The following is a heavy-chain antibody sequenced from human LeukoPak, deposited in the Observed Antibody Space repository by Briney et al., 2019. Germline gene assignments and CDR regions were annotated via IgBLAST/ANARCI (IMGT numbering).Heavy chain of an antibody. CDR3: ARDRAAERITVFGVVIDNWFDP. CDR1: GFTFSSYS. J-gene: IGHJ5*02. CDR2: ISSSSSYI. D-gene: IGHD3-3*01. V-gene: IGHV3-21*01. Sequence: SGGSLRLSCAASGFTFSSYSMNWVRQAPGKGLEWVSSISSSSSYIYYADSVKGRFTISRDNAKNSLYLQMNSLRAEDTAVYYCARDRAAERITVFGVVIDNWFDPWGQGTLVTVSS.